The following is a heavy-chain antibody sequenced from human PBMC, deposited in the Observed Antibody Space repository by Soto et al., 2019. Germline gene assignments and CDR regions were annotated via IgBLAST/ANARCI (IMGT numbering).Heavy chain of an antibody. CDR3: ASSGSYSAYFDY. J-gene: IGHJ4*02. CDR2: IIPILGIA. D-gene: IGHD1-26*01. Sequence: SVKVSCKASGGTFSSYTISWVRQAPGQGLEWMGRIIPILGIANYAQKFQGRVTITADKSTSTAYMGLSSLRSEDTAVYYCASSGSYSAYFDYWGQGTLVTVSS. CDR1: GGTFSSYT. V-gene: IGHV1-69*02.